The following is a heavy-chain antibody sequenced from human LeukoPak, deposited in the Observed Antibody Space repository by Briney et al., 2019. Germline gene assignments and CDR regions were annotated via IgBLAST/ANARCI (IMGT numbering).Heavy chain of an antibody. D-gene: IGHD5-12*01. CDR1: GGSIGSYY. CDR2: IYYSGST. V-gene: IGHV4-59*12. J-gene: IGHJ4*02. Sequence: SETLPLTCIVSGGSIGSYYWSWIRQPPGKGLEWIGHIYYSGSTDYNPSLRSRVTISVDTSKNQFSLKLSSVTAADTAVYYCARTLVATITPYYFDYWGQGTLVTVSS. CDR3: ARTLVATITPYYFDY.